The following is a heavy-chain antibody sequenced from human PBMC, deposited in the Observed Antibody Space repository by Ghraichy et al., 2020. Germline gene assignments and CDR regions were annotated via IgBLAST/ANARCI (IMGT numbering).Heavy chain of an antibody. Sequence: SETLSLTCAVYGGSFSGYCWTWIRQSPGKGLEWIGEIDDSGNTKYNPSLKSRVTISVDRSMNQFSLKLSSVTAADTAVYYCARPGAGSGWYYFDYWGQGNLVTVSS. V-gene: IGHV4-34*01. CDR2: IDDSGNT. CDR1: GGSFSGYC. J-gene: IGHJ4*02. D-gene: IGHD6-19*01. CDR3: ARPGAGSGWYYFDY.